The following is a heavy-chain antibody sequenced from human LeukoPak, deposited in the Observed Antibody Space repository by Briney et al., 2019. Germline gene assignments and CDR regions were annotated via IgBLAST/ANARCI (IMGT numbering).Heavy chain of an antibody. V-gene: IGHV3-23*01. CDR1: GFTFSTYA. Sequence: QTGGSLRLSCAASGFTFSTYAMSWVRQAPGTGLGWVSAISGSGGGTYYADSVKGRFTIPRDNSKNTLYLQMSSLRAEDTAIYYCAKDSCSSTTCYWDYWGQGTLVTVSS. CDR2: ISGSGGGT. CDR3: AKDSCSSTTCYWDY. J-gene: IGHJ4*02. D-gene: IGHD2-2*01.